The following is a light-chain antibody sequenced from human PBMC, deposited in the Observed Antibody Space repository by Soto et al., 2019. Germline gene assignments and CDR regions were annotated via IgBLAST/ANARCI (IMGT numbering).Light chain of an antibody. V-gene: IGKV3-20*01. CDR3: QQYGTSNT. CDR2: GAS. CDR1: QSVSSSY. Sequence: EIVLTQSPGTLSLSPGERATLSCRASQSVSSSYLAWYQQKPGQAPRLLIYGASSRATGIPDRFSGSGSGADFTLTISRLEPEDFAGYYCQQYGTSNTFGQGTKLEIK. J-gene: IGKJ2*01.